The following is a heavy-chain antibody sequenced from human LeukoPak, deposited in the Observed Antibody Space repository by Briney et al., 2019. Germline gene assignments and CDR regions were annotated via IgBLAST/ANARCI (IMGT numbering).Heavy chain of an antibody. V-gene: IGHV3-11*03. CDR3: ARSYGWLPGGM. CDR2: ISSTSSYT. J-gene: IGHJ4*02. CDR1: GFTFSDYY. D-gene: IGHD5-12*01. Sequence: GGSLRLSCAAPGFTFSDYYMSWIRQAPGKGLEWVSYISSTSSYTNYADSVKGRFTISRDNAKNSLHLQMNSLRAEDTAVYYCARSYGWLPGGMWGQGTLVTVSS.